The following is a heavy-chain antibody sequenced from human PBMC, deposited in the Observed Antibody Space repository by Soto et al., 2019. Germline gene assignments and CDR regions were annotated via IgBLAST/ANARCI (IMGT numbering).Heavy chain of an antibody. CDR1: GFIFDDYA. V-gene: IGHV3-49*04. CDR3: TKSPANGPSNFEP. J-gene: IGHJ5*02. D-gene: IGHD3-9*01. Sequence: GGSLRLSCTASGFIFDDYAMTWVRQAPGKGLEFVAQIRNKATGGTTEYAASVRGRFTISRDDSKRIAYLQMNSLKAEDTAVYYCTKSPANGPSNFEPWGQGTQVTVSS. CDR2: IRNKATGGTT.